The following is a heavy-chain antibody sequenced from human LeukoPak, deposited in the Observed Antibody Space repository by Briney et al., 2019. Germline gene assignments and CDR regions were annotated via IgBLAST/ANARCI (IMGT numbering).Heavy chain of an antibody. V-gene: IGHV3-11*01. CDR3: ARGAVVPAAGYYYGMDV. Sequence: GGSLRLSCAASGFSFSDYYMSWIRQAPGMGLEWVSYISSGGSTIYYADSVKGRFTISRDNAKNSLYLQMNSLRAEDTAVFYCARGAVVPAAGYYYGMDVWGQGTTVTVSS. CDR1: GFSFSDYY. CDR2: ISSGGSTI. J-gene: IGHJ6*02. D-gene: IGHD2-2*01.